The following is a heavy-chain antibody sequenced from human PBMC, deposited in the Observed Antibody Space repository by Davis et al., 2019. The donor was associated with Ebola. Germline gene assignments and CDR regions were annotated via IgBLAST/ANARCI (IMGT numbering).Heavy chain of an antibody. CDR2: ISYDGSNK. J-gene: IGHJ4*02. D-gene: IGHD6-19*01. Sequence: GESLKISCAASGFTFSSYSMNWVRQAPGKGLEWVAVISYDGSNKYYADSVKGRFTISRDNSKNTLYLQMNSLRAEDTAVYYCASDSSGWYYFDYWGQGTLVAVSS. CDR1: GFTFSSYS. CDR3: ASDSSGWYYFDY. V-gene: IGHV3-30*03.